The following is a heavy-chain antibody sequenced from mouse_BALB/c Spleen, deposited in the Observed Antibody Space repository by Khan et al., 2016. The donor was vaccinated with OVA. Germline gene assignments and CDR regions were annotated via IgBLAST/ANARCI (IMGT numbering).Heavy chain of an antibody. V-gene: IGHV5-9-3*01. CDR1: GFTFSTYA. CDR2: ISSDGDYT. J-gene: IGHJ3*01. D-gene: IGHD2-1*01. CDR3: ARSAYGNFAY. Sequence: EVELVESGGGLVKPGGSLKLSCAASGFTFSTYAMSWVRQTPEKRLEWVATISSDGDYTYYPDNVTGRFTISRDNAQHILYLQMSSLRSEDTAMYYYARSAYGNFAYWGQGTLVTVSA.